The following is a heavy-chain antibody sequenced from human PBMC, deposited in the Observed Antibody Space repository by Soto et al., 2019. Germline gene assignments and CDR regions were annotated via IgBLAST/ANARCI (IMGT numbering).Heavy chain of an antibody. CDR1: GFSFSSYW. CDR3: ARGHSARDY. J-gene: IGHJ4*02. Sequence: EVQLVESGGGLVQPGGSLRLSCTASGFSFSSYWMSWVRQAPGKGLEWVANIMQDGSEKQYVDFVKGRFTISRDNAKNSLYLQMNGLRAEDTAVYYCARGHSARDYWGQGTLVTVSS. V-gene: IGHV3-7*01. CDR2: IMQDGSEK.